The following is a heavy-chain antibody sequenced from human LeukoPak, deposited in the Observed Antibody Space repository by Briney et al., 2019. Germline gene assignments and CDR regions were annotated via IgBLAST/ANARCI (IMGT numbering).Heavy chain of an antibody. CDR1: GFTFSSYA. J-gene: IGHJ6*03. Sequence: GGSLRLSCAASGFTFSSYAMSWVRQAPGKGLEWVSAISGSGGSTYNADSVKGRFTISRDNSKNTLYLQMNSLRAEDTAVYYCAKVYYYGSGSYPPYYMGVWGKGTTVTVSS. V-gene: IGHV3-23*01. D-gene: IGHD3-10*01. CDR2: ISGSGGST. CDR3: AKVYYYGSGSYPPYYMGV.